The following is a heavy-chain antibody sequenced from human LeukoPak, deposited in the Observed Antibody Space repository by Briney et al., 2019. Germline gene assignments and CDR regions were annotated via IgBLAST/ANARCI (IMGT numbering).Heavy chain of an antibody. V-gene: IGHV3-66*01. J-gene: IGHJ4*02. CDR2: IYSGGSR. D-gene: IGHD3-10*01. CDR1: GFTVSRNY. Sequence: PGGSLRLSCAASGFTVSRNYMSWVRQAPGKGLEWVSVIYSGGSRYYADSVKGRFTISRDNSKNTLYLQMNSLRAEDTAVYYCAKGVASSGTPVDYWGQGTLVTVSS. CDR3: AKGVASSGTPVDY.